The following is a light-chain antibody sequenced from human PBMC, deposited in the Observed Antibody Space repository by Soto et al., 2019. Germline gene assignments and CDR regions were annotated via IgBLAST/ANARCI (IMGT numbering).Light chain of an antibody. J-gene: IGLJ2*01. V-gene: IGLV2-14*03. CDR2: EVS. Sequence: QSALTQPASVSGSPGQAITISCTGTSGDIGGYNFVSWYQQHPGRAPKLIIYEVSNRPSGVSDRFSGSKSGNTASLTISGLQTEDEADYYCGSFTTDRSLVVFGGGTKVTVL. CDR1: SGDIGGYNF. CDR3: GSFTTDRSLVV.